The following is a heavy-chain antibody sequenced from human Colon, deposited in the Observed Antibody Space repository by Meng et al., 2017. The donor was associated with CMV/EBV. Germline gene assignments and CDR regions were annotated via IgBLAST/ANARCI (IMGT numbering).Heavy chain of an antibody. Sequence: GGSLRLSCGASGFTVTNSWMHWVRQVPGKGLVWVSRLTHDGQSTYADFVKGRFTISRDDGTNTLYLQMDSLTAKDSALYYCARDGSYSLDYWGQGTLVTVSS. CDR3: ARDGSYSLDY. V-gene: IGHV3-74*01. CDR2: LTHDGQST. CDR1: GFTVTNSW. J-gene: IGHJ4*02. D-gene: IGHD1-26*01.